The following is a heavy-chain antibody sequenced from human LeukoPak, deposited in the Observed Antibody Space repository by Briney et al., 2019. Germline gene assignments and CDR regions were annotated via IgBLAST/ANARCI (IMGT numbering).Heavy chain of an antibody. CDR3: ATVPYKAEYFQH. CDR2: IYHSGST. D-gene: IGHD2-2*01. Sequence: SQTLSLTCAVSGGSISSGGYSWSWIRQPPGKGLEWIGYIYHSGSTYYNPSLKSRVTISVDRSKNQFSLKLSSVTAADTAVYYCATVPYKAEYFQHWGQGTLVTVSS. J-gene: IGHJ1*01. CDR1: GGSISSGGYS. V-gene: IGHV4-30-2*01.